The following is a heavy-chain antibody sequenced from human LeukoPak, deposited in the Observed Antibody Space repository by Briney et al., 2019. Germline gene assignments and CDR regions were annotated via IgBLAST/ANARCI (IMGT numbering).Heavy chain of an antibody. Sequence: PGGSLRLSCAASGFTFSSYWMNWVRQAPGKGLEWVANIKQDGSEKYCVDSVKGRFTISRDNAKNSLYLQMNSLRAEDTAVYYCARVWASLTTVVENWYFDLWGRGTLVTVSS. D-gene: IGHD4-23*01. CDR2: IKQDGSEK. J-gene: IGHJ2*01. CDR3: ARVWASLTTVVENWYFDL. CDR1: GFTFSSYW. V-gene: IGHV3-7*01.